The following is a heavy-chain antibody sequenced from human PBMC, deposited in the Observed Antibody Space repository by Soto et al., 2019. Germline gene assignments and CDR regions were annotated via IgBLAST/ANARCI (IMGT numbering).Heavy chain of an antibody. V-gene: IGHV3-64*01. J-gene: IGHJ4*02. CDR2: ISLSGNRT. CDR3: ARARCSSGQCYYFDY. Sequence: EVQLVESGEGLVQPGGSLRLSCAASGFTFSSYNIHWIRQAPGKGLEFVSAISLSGNRTYYANSVMGRFTITRDNSKNTVWLQMGSLRPEDMAVYYCARARCSSGQCYYFDYWGRGALVSVSS. D-gene: IGHD2-15*01. CDR1: GFTFSSYN.